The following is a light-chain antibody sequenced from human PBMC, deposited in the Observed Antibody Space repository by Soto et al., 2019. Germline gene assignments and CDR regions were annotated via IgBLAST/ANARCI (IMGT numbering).Light chain of an antibody. CDR1: SSNIGAGYD. J-gene: IGLJ2*01. CDR3: HSYDSSLTALVI. V-gene: IGLV1-40*01. CDR2: GNS. Sequence: QSVLTQPTSVSGAPGQGVTISCTGSSSNIGAGYDVHWYQQLPGTAPKLLIYGNSNRPSGVPDRFSGSKSGTSASLAITGLQAEDEALYYCHSYDSSLTALVIFGGGTKLTVL.